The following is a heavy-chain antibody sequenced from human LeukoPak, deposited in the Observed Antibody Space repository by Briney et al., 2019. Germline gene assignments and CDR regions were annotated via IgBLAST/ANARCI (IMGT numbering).Heavy chain of an antibody. Sequence: SETLSLTCTVSGGSSSSSSYYWGWIRQPPGKGLEWIGSIYYSGITYYNPSLKSRVTISVDTSKNQFSLNLSSVTAADTAVYYCARGFCSSTSCYRYYYYHYGMDVWGQGTTVTVSS. J-gene: IGHJ6*02. CDR2: IYYSGIT. CDR1: GGSSSSSSYY. CDR3: ARGFCSSTSCYRYYYYHYGMDV. D-gene: IGHD2-2*01. V-gene: IGHV4-39*01.